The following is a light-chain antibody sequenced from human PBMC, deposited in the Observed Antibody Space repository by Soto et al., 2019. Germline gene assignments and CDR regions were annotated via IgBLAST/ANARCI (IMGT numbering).Light chain of an antibody. V-gene: IGLV2-14*01. CDR2: EVS. J-gene: IGLJ3*02. Sequence: QSALTQPASVSGSPGQSITIYCTGTRSDVGGYKYVSWYQQHPGKVPKLMIYEVSNRPSGVSNRFSGSKSGNTASLTISGHQAEDEADYYCSSYTSSSTLWVFGGGNKLTVL. CDR1: RSDVGGYKY. CDR3: SSYTSSSTLWV.